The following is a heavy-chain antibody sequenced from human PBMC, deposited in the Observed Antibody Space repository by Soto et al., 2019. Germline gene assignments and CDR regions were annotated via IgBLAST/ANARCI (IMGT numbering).Heavy chain of an antibody. J-gene: IGHJ4*02. CDR2: ISGSGTNT. V-gene: IGHV3-23*01. Sequence: EVQLLESGGDLVQPGGSLRLSCAASGFTFNNYAMGWVRQAPGRGLEWVSGISGSGTNTYYADSVNGRFTISRDKSKNTLSLQMNTLRAEDTAIYYCAEVGYGDRHYFDYWGQGTLVTVSS. CDR3: AEVGYGDRHYFDY. CDR1: GFTFNNYA. D-gene: IGHD4-17*01.